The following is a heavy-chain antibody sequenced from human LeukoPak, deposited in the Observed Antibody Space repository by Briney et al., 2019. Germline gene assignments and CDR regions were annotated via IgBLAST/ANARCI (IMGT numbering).Heavy chain of an antibody. CDR1: GGSISSYY. J-gene: IGHJ4*02. CDR2: IYYSGST. Sequence: SETLSLTCTVSGGSISSYYWSWIRQPPGKGLEWIGYIYYSGSTNYNPSLKSRVTISVGTSKNQFSLKLSSVTAADTAVYYCARKYYYDSSGYYYFDYWGQGTLVTVSS. D-gene: IGHD3-22*01. V-gene: IGHV4-59*01. CDR3: ARKYYYDSSGYYYFDY.